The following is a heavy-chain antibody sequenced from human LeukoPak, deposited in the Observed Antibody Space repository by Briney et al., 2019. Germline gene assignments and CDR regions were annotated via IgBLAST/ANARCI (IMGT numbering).Heavy chain of an antibody. V-gene: IGHV3-21*01. D-gene: IGHD1-26*01. Sequence: GGSLRLSCAASGFTFSSYSMNWVRQAPGKGLEWVSSISSSSSYIYYADSVKGRFTISRDNAKSSLYLQMNSLRAEDTAVYYCARSIVGATPPEYFQHWGQGTLVTASS. CDR3: ARSIVGATPPEYFQH. CDR2: ISSSSSYI. CDR1: GFTFSSYS. J-gene: IGHJ1*01.